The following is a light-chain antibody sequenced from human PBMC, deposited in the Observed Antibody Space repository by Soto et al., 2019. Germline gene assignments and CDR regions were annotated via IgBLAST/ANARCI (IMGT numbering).Light chain of an antibody. V-gene: IGKV1-39*01. CDR1: QRITTY. CDR2: TAA. CDR3: QQSYSTPYT. J-gene: IGKJ2*01. Sequence: IQMTQSPSSLSASVGDRVTITCRASQRITTYLNWYQQKPGKAPKLLISTAATLQGGVPSRFSGSGSGTDFTLTITTLQSEDFATSFCQQSYSTPYTFGQGTKLEIK.